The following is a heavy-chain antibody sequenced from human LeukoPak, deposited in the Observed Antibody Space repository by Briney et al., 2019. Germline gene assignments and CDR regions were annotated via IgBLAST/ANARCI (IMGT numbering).Heavy chain of an antibody. CDR3: ARGYDFWPLYYYYMDV. V-gene: IGHV4-61*02. J-gene: IGHJ6*03. D-gene: IGHD3-3*01. CDR2: IYTSGST. Sequence: SETLSLTCTVSGGSVSSGSYYWSWIRQPAGKGLEWIGRIYTSGSTNYNPSLKSRVTISVDTSKNQFSLKLSSVTAADTAVYYCARGYDFWPLYYYYMDVWGKGTTVTVSS. CDR1: GGSVSSGSYY.